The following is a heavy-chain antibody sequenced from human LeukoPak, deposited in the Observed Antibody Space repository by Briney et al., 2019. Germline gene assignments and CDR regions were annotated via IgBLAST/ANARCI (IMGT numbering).Heavy chain of an antibody. Sequence: GGSLRLSCATSGFTFSIYAMTWVRQAPGKGLEWVSTLSGSGGSTYYADSVKGRFTISRDNSKNTLSLQMNSLRAEDTAVYYCAKGYGDYGASAFDIWGQGTMVTVSS. J-gene: IGHJ3*02. CDR3: AKGYGDYGASAFDI. D-gene: IGHD4-17*01. CDR1: GFTFSIYA. CDR2: LSGSGGST. V-gene: IGHV3-23*01.